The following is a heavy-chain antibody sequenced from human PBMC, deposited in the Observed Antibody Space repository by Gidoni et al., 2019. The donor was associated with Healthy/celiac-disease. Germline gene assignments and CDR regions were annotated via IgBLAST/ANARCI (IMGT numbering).Heavy chain of an antibody. CDR2: ISGSGGST. V-gene: IGHV3-23*01. CDR1: GFTLSSYA. J-gene: IGHJ1*01. Sequence: VQLLESGGGLVQPGGSLRLSWAAAGFTLSSYAMSWVRQAPGNGLEWVSAISGSGGSTYSADSVKGRFTISRDNSQNTLYLQLNSLRAEDTAVYYCANSGQEYFQHWGQGTLVTVSS. CDR3: ANSGQEYFQH.